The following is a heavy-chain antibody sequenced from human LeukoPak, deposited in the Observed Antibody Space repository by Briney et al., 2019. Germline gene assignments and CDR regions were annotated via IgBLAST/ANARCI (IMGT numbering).Heavy chain of an antibody. CDR3: ARGIAAASERALDI. V-gene: IGHV4-59*12. Sequence: SETLSLTCIVSDGSSSDYYWGWIRQPPGKGLEWIGYISNSGSAKYNPSLKSRVTMSVDTSKNQFSLKLTSVTAADTAVYYCARGIAAASERALDIWGQGTTVTVSS. CDR1: DGSSSDYY. CDR2: ISNSGSA. J-gene: IGHJ3*02. D-gene: IGHD6-13*01.